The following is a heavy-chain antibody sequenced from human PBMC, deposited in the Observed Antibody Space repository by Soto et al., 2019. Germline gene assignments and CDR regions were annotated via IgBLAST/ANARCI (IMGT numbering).Heavy chain of an antibody. CDR1: GFTFSSYA. D-gene: IGHD3-22*01. V-gene: IGHV3-23*01. Sequence: GGSLRLSCAASGFTFSSYAMSWVRQAPGKGLEWVSAISGSGGSTYYADSVKGRFTISRDNSKNTLYLQMNSLRAEDTAVYYCANESTPYYYDSSGYYSGYWGQGTLVTVSS. J-gene: IGHJ4*02. CDR2: ISGSGGST. CDR3: ANESTPYYYDSSGYYSGY.